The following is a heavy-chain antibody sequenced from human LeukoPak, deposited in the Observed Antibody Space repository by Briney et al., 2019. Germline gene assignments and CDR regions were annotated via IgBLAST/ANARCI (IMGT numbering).Heavy chain of an antibody. CDR3: AKDILSGYDSRGYHNYYYYGMDV. CDR1: GLTFDDYA. J-gene: IGHJ6*02. CDR2: ISWNSGSI. Sequence: GGSLRLSCAASGLTFDDYAMHWVRHAPGKGLEWVSGISWNSGSIGYADSVKGRFTISRDNAKNSLYLQMNSLRAEDTALYYCAKDILSGYDSRGYHNYYYYGMDVWGQGTTVTVSS. V-gene: IGHV3-9*01. D-gene: IGHD3-22*01.